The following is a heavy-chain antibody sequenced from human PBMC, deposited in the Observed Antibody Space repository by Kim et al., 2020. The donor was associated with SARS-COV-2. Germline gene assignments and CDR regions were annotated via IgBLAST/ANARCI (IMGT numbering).Heavy chain of an antibody. V-gene: IGHV3-15*01. D-gene: IGHD3-22*01. J-gene: IGHJ4*02. Sequence: GGSLRLSCAASGFTFSNAWMSWVRQAPGKGLEWVGRIKSKTDGGTTDYAAPVKGRFTISRDDSKNTLYLQMNSLKTEDTAVYYCTTGAYDSSGYYFDYWGQGTLVTVSS. CDR1: GFTFSNAW. CDR3: TTGAYDSSGYYFDY. CDR2: IKSKTDGGTT.